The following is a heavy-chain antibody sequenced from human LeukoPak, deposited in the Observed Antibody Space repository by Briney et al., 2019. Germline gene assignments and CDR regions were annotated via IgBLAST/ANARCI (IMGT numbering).Heavy chain of an antibody. V-gene: IGHV3-30*18. D-gene: IGHD1-26*01. CDR2: ISSDETNI. CDR1: GFTFSNYG. Sequence: GGSPRLSCATSGFTFSNYGMHWVRQAPGKGLEWVAVISSDETNIRYADSVKGRFTISRDNSKNTLYLQMNSLRAEDTAVYYCAKALGVVGAIDYWGQGTLVTVSS. CDR3: AKALGVVGAIDY. J-gene: IGHJ4*02.